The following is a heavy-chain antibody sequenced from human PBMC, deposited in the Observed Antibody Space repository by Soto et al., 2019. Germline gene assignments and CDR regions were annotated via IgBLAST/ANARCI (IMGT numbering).Heavy chain of an antibody. CDR2: ISWNSGKN. V-gene: IGHV3-9*01. J-gene: IGHJ6*02. Sequence: LRLSCAASGFSFDDYAMHWVRQVPGKGLEWVSGISWNSGKNGYADSVKGRFTVSRDNTENSVYLQMNSLRGEDTALYYCAKGDSGSPSYGMDVWGQGTTVTVSS. CDR1: GFSFDDYA. D-gene: IGHD6-6*01. CDR3: AKGDSGSPSYGMDV.